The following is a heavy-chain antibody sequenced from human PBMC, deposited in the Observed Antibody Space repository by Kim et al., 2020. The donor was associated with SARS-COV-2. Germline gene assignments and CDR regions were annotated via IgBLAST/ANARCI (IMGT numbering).Heavy chain of an antibody. Sequence: GGSLRLSCAASGFTFSSYDMHWVRQATGKGLEWVSAIGTAGDTYYPGSVKGRFTISRENPKNSLYLQMNSLRAGDTAVYYCARAYMGYYYYGMDVWGQGTTVTVSS. CDR2: IGTAGDT. D-gene: IGHD5-18*01. CDR3: ARAYMGYYYYGMDV. J-gene: IGHJ6*02. V-gene: IGHV3-13*04. CDR1: GFTFSSYD.